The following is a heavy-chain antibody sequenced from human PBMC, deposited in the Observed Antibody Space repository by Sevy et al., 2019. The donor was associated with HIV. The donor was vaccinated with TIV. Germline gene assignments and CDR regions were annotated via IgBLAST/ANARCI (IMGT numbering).Heavy chain of an antibody. CDR1: GFTFRRHG. J-gene: IGHJ6*01. D-gene: IGHD6-13*01. CDR3: ANSRGRYDGSSWLYYHYVMDV. CDR2: ISEDGSEK. Sequence: GESLKISCAASGFTFRRHGMHWARQAPGKGLEWVALISEDGSEKEYADSVKGRLTISRDNSKDTVYLQMKGLRLEDTAVYFCANSRGRYDGSSWLYYHYVMDVWGEGTAVTVS. V-gene: IGHV3-30*18.